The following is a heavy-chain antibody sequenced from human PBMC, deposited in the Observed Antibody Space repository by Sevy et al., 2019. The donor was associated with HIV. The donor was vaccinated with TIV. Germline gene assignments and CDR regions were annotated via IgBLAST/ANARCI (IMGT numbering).Heavy chain of an antibody. CDR3: AKDQGYWSSTSCYSDY. D-gene: IGHD2-2*01. Sequence: GGSLRLSCAASGFTFISYAMSWVRQAPGKGLEWVSAISGSGGRTYYADSVKGRFTISRDNSKNTLYLQMNSLRAEDTAVYHCAKDQGYWSSTSCYSDYWGQGTLVTVSS. CDR1: GFTFISYA. J-gene: IGHJ4*02. V-gene: IGHV3-23*01. CDR2: ISGSGGRT.